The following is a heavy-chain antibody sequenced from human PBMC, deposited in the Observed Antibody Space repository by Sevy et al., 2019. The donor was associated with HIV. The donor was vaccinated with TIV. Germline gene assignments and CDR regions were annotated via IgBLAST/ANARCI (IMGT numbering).Heavy chain of an antibody. CDR3: ARDYCSSTSCYKYDYYYYYMDV. J-gene: IGHJ6*03. CDR1: GFTFSSYS. Sequence: GGSLRLSCAASGFTFSSYSMNWVRQAPGKGLEWVSSISSSSSYIYYADSVKGRFTISRDNAKNSLYLQMNSLRAEDTAVYYCARDYCSSTSCYKYDYYYYYMDVWGKGTTVTVSS. D-gene: IGHD2-2*02. CDR2: ISSSSSYI. V-gene: IGHV3-21*01.